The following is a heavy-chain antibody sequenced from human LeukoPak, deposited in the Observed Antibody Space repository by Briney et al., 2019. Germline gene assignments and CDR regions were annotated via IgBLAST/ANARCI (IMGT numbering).Heavy chain of an antibody. J-gene: IGHJ6*02. CDR3: ARSKADYDILTGYPRYYYYGMDV. Sequence: PSETLSLTCTVSGGSISSGGYYWSWIRQHPGKGLEWIGYIYYSGSTYYNPSLKSRVTISVDTSKNQFSLKLSSVTAADTAVYYCARSKADYDILTGYPRYYYYGMDVWGQGTTVTVS. CDR1: GGSISSGGYY. D-gene: IGHD3-9*01. V-gene: IGHV4-31*03. CDR2: IYYSGST.